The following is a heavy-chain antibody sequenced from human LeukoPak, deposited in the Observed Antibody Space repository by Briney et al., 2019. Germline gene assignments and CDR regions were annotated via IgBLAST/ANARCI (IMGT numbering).Heavy chain of an antibody. V-gene: IGHV1-2*02. D-gene: IGHD2-21*02. CDR3: ARDRRIVVVPAIRWFDA. Sequence: ASLKLSCKASGYTFTGYYMNRGGQSPGQGLEWRGWINPNSGGTNYAQTFQGRVTMTRDTSISTAYMELSRLRSDETAVYYCARDRRIVVVPAIRWFDAWGQGTLVTVSS. CDR2: INPNSGGT. CDR1: GYTFTGYY. J-gene: IGHJ5*02.